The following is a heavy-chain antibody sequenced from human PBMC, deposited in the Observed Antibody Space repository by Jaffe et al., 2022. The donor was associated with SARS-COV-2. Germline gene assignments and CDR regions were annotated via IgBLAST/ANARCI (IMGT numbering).Heavy chain of an antibody. D-gene: IGHD6-19*01. J-gene: IGHJ5*02. V-gene: IGHV3-11*01. CDR1: GFTFSNNY. CDR3: AKRLPMTVAARGDES. Sequence: QVQLVESGGTLVKPGGSLRLSCSASGFTFSNNYMSWIRQAPGKGLEWVSFISDNSGSIHYADSVRGRFTVSRDNAKSTLYLQMNSLRAEDTAVYYCAKRLPMTVAARGDESWGQGTLVTVSS. CDR2: ISDNSGSI.